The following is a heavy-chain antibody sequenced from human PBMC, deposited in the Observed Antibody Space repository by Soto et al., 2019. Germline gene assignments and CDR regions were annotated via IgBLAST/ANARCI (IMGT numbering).Heavy chain of an antibody. CDR1: GGSISSSY. J-gene: IGHJ6*02. D-gene: IGHD3-10*01. Sequence: SETLSLTCTVSGGSISSSYWSWIRQPPGKELEWIGYIYYTGSTYYSPSLKSRVIISLDASRTQFSLKLNSVTTADTAVYYCARDFWFEELSGGYYQYAMDVCGQRTTVTVSS. CDR2: IYYTGST. V-gene: IGHV4-59*01. CDR3: ARDFWFEELSGGYYQYAMDV.